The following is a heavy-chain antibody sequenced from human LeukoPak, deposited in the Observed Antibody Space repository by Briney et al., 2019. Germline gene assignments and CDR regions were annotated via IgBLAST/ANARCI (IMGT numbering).Heavy chain of an antibody. CDR3: MRDGRAN. V-gene: IGHV3-48*04. CDR2: IGSDRSPT. Sequence: GGSLRLSCAASGFTFSSYHMNWVRQAPGKGLEWISYIGSDRSPTYYEVYVKGRFTISRDNAKNSLYLQMNRLRAEDTAVYYCMRDGRANWGQGTLVTVSS. CDR1: GFTFSSYH. J-gene: IGHJ4*02.